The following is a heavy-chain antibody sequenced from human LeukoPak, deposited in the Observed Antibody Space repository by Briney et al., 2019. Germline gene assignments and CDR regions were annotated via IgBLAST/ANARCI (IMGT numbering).Heavy chain of an antibody. J-gene: IGHJ4*02. D-gene: IGHD4-11*01. Sequence: SETLSLTCTVSGGSVSSGSYYWSWIRQPPGKGLVWIGYIYYSGSTNYNPSLKSRVTISVDTSKNQFSLKLSSVTAADTAVYYCARESEIQSLDYWGQGTLVTVSS. CDR3: ARESEIQSLDY. CDR1: GGSVSSGSYY. CDR2: IYYSGST. V-gene: IGHV4-61*01.